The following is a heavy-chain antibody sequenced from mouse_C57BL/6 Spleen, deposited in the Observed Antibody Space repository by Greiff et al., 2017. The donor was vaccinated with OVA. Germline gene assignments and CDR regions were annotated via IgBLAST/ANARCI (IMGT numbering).Heavy chain of an antibody. D-gene: IGHD2-3*01. V-gene: IGHV14-4*01. CDR2: IDPENGDT. CDR3: TTSTMAFAY. J-gene: IGHJ3*01. Sequence: VQLQQSGAELVRPGASVKLSCTASGFNIKDDYMHWVKQRPEQGLEWIGWIDPENGDTEYASKFQGKATITADTSSHTAYLQLSSLTSEDTAVYYCTTSTMAFAYWGQGTLVTVSA. CDR1: GFNIKDDY.